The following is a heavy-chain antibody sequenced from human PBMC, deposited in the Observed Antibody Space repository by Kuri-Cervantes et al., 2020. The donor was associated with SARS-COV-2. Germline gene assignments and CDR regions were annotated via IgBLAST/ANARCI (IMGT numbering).Heavy chain of an antibody. CDR1: GYTFTSYG. CDR3: ARDEGGWYRGGSYYFYGMDV. CDR2: ISAYNGNT. V-gene: IGHV1-18*01. Sequence: ASVKVSCKASGYTFTSYGISWVRQAPGQGLEWMGWISAYNGNTKSAQKLQGRVTMTTDTSTSTAYMQLRSLRSDDTAVYYCARDEGGWYRGGSYYFYGMDVWGQGTTVTGSS. J-gene: IGHJ6*02. D-gene: IGHD6-19*01.